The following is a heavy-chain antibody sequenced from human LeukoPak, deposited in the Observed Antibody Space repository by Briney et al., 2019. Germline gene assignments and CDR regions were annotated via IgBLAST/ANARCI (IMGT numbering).Heavy chain of an antibody. CDR2: ISTSSSHT. CDR1: GFTFSDHY. V-gene: IGHV3-11*06. CDR3: ARDHYGMDV. Sequence: GGSLRLSCAASGFTFSDHYMSWIRQAPGKGLEWVSYISTSSSHTNYADSVKGRFTISRDNAKNSLYLQINSLRAEDTAVYYCARDHYGMDVWGQGTTVTVSS. J-gene: IGHJ6*02.